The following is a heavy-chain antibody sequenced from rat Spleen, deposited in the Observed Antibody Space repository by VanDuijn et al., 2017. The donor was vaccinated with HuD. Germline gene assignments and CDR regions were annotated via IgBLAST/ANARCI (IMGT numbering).Heavy chain of an antibody. D-gene: IGHD2-2*01. CDR3: ARAGYLRDWYFDF. V-gene: IGHV5-27*01. CDR1: GFTFSNYY. J-gene: IGHJ1*01. CDR2: ISTGGGST. Sequence: EVQLVESGGGLVQPGRSLKLSCAASGFTFSNYYMAWVRQAPTKGLEWVAYISTGGGSTYYRDSVKGRFTISRDNAKSTLNLQMNSLRSEDTATYYCARAGYLRDWYFDFWGPGTMVTVSS.